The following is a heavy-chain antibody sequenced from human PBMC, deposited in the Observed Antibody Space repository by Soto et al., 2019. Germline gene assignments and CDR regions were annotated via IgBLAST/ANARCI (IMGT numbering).Heavy chain of an antibody. CDR2: VYYSGST. CDR3: ARQPRVTSTYCLGYDYYVNS. CDR1: GGAVGSSSYY. Sequence: SETLSLTCTVSGGAVGSSSYYWGWIRQPPGKGLEWIGSVYYSGSTYDNPSLKGRVTMSVDTSKNQISLKLNSLTAADTAVYFCARQPRVTSTYCLGYDYYVNSWGQGTRVTVS. J-gene: IGHJ4*02. V-gene: IGHV4-39*01. D-gene: IGHD3-3*01.